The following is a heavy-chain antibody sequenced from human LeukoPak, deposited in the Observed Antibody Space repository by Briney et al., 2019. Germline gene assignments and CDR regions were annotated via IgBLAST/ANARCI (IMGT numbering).Heavy chain of an antibody. J-gene: IGHJ6*03. Sequence: GASVKVSCKASGYTFTSYYMHWVRQAPGQGLEWMGIINPSGGSTSYAQKFQGRVTMTRDTSTSTVYMELSSLRSEDTAVYYCASQPPRYCTNGVCPIPTYYYYYMDVWGKGTTVTASS. V-gene: IGHV1-46*01. CDR1: GYTFTSYY. D-gene: IGHD2-8*01. CDR3: ASQPPRYCTNGVCPIPTYYYYYMDV. CDR2: INPSGGST.